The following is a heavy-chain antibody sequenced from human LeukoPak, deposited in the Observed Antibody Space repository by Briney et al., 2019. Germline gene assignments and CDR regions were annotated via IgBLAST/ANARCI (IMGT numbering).Heavy chain of an antibody. J-gene: IGHJ4*02. D-gene: IGHD1-26*01. CDR1: GFTFSNYA. V-gene: IGHV3-23*01. Sequence: PGGSLRLSCAASGFTFSNYAISWVRQAPGKGLEWVLAISAAGGCTYYADSVKGRFTFFRDNAKNTLYVQMNSLRAEDTAVYYCARDRSGGNYATFEYWGQGTLVTVSS. CDR2: ISAAGGCT. CDR3: ARDRSGGNYATFEY.